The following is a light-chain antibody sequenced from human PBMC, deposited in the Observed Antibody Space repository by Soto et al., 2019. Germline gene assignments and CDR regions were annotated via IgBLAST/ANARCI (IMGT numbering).Light chain of an antibody. V-gene: IGKV3D-15*01. Sequence: IVMTQSPATVSVTTGERAPLSCRASQSVSTNLAWYQQKPGQAPRLLIYHASTRAAGIPARFSGSGSGTEFTLTISSLQSEDFAVYHCQQYNNWPPWTFGQGTKVDIK. CDR1: QSVSTN. J-gene: IGKJ1*01. CDR2: HAS. CDR3: QQYNNWPPWT.